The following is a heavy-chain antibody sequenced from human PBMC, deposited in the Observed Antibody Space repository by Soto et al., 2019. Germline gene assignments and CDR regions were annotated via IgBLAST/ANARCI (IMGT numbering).Heavy chain of an antibody. CDR3: ARVGCSGGSCDGPYYYYGMAV. CDR1: GGTFSSYA. CDR2: IIPIFGTA. D-gene: IGHD2-15*01. V-gene: IGHV1-69*13. J-gene: IGHJ6*02. Sequence: GASVKVSCKASGGTFSSYAISWVRQAPGQGLEWMGGIIPIFGTANYAQKFQGRVTITADESTSTAYMELSSLRSEDTAVYYCARVGCSGGSCDGPYYYYGMAVWGQGTTVTVSS.